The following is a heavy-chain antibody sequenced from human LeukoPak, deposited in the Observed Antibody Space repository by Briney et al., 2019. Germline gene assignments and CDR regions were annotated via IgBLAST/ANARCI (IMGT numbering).Heavy chain of an antibody. CDR1: GGTFSSSA. D-gene: IGHD4-17*01. Sequence: GASVKVSCKASGGTFSSSAISWVRQAPGQGLEWLGGIIPIFGSSNYAQNFQDRVTITADESTSTAYMELSSLRSGDTAVYYCASVTTVTTKGHGAFDIWGQGTMVTVSS. CDR2: IIPIFGSS. V-gene: IGHV1-69*13. J-gene: IGHJ3*02. CDR3: ASVTTVTTKGHGAFDI.